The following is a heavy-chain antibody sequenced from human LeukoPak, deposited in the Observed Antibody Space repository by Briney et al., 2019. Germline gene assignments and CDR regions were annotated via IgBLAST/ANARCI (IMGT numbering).Heavy chain of an antibody. D-gene: IGHD3-10*01. J-gene: IGHJ5*02. Sequence: GGSLRLSCAASGFTFSSYAMSWVRQAPGKGLEWVSAISGSGGSTYYADSAKGRFTISRDNSKNTLYLQMNSLRAEDTAVYYCAKDRGPHGSGSYYNPGGQGTLVTVSS. CDR2: ISGSGGST. CDR3: AKDRGPHGSGSYYNP. CDR1: GFTFSSYA. V-gene: IGHV3-23*01.